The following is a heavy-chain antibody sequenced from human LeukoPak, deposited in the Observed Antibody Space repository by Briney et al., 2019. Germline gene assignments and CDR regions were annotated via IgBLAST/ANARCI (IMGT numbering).Heavy chain of an antibody. D-gene: IGHD5-18*01. CDR3: AKDRVDTAMVISYYYYYYMDV. CDR2: IRYDGSNK. CDR1: GFTFSSYG. J-gene: IGHJ6*03. V-gene: IGHV3-30*02. Sequence: PGGSLRLSCAASGFTFSSYGMHWVRQAPGKGLEWVALIRYDGSNKYYADSVKGRFTISRDNSKNTLYLQMNSLRAEDTAVYYCAKDRVDTAMVISYYYYYYMDVWGKGTTVTVSS.